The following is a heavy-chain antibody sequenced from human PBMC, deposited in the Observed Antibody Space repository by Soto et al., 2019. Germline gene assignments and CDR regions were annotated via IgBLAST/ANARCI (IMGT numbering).Heavy chain of an antibody. V-gene: IGHV3-30-3*01. CDR3: ARGDREDIIVVFGARPGEYGTDI. D-gene: IGHD2-15*01. CDR1: GFTFRNHA. J-gene: IGHJ6*02. CDR2: IAHDGSNA. Sequence: QVQLVESGGGVVQPGGSLRLSCAASGFTFRNHAMHWVRQAPGKGLECLAVIAHDGSNAFYRDAVKGRFTVSRDNSKNTLYLYMNSLRSEDTGVYYCARGDREDIIVVFGARPGEYGTDIWGQGTTVIVSS.